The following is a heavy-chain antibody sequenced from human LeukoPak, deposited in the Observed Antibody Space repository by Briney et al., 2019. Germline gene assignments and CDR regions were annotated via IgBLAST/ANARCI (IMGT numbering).Heavy chain of an antibody. D-gene: IGHD5-18*01. V-gene: IGHV1-2*02. CDR1: GYTFTNYD. CDR3: ARVRYSYDLRHITYYYYMDV. J-gene: IGHJ6*03. CDR2: INPNSGGT. Sequence: ASVKVSCKASGYTFTNYDINWVRQATGQGLEWMGWINPNSGGTNYAQKFQGRVTMTRDTSISTAYMELSRLRSDDTAVYYCARVRYSYDLRHITYYYYMDVWGKGTTVTISS.